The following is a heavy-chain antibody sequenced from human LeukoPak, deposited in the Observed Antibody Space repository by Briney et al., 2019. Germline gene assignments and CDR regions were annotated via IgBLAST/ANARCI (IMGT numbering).Heavy chain of an antibody. D-gene: IGHD2-21*01. V-gene: IGHV1-2*02. CDR1: GYTFTGYY. CDR3: ARDPAELWWSTPAAFDI. J-gene: IGHJ3*02. CDR2: INPNSGGT. Sequence: GASVKVSCKASGYTFTGYYMHWVRQAPGQGLEWMGWINPNSGGTNYAQKFQGRVTMTRDTSISTAYMEPSSLRSEDTAVYYCARDPAELWWSTPAAFDIWGQGTMVTVSS.